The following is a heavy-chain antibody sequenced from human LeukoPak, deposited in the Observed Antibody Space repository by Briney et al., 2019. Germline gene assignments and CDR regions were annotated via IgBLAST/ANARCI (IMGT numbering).Heavy chain of an antibody. Sequence: PGGSLILSCAASGFAFDTYAMNWVRPAPGKGLEWVSGISGSGGTTYYADSVKGRFTISRDSSTNTLYLQMNSLRTEDTAVYYCARSYPTGSHYSSYYWGQGTLVTVSS. CDR2: ISGSGGTT. CDR1: GFAFDTYA. V-gene: IGHV3-23*01. D-gene: IGHD1-26*01. CDR3: ARSYPTGSHYSSYY. J-gene: IGHJ4*02.